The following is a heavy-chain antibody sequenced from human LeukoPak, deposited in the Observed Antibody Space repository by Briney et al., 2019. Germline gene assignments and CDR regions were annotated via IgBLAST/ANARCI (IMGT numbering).Heavy chain of an antibody. V-gene: IGHV1-24*01. Sequence: ASVKVSCKVSGYTLTELSMHWVRQAPGKGLEGMGGFDPEDGETIYAQKFQGRVTMTEDTSTDTAYMELSSVRSEDTAVYYCATGYDYVWGSYRYTGFDYWGQGTLVTVSS. CDR1: GYTLTELS. J-gene: IGHJ4*02. CDR3: ATGYDYVWGSYRYTGFDY. CDR2: FDPEDGET. D-gene: IGHD3-16*02.